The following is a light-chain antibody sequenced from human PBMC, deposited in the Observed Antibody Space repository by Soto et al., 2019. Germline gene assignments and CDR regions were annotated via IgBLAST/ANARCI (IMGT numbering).Light chain of an antibody. CDR1: QSSSSW. CDR3: QQYNSYSRT. J-gene: IGKJ1*01. V-gene: IGKV1-5*01. Sequence: DIQMTQSPSTLSASVGDRVTITCRASQSSSSWLAWYQQIPGKVPKLLIYDASSLESGVPSRFSGSGSGTEFTLTISSLQPDDFATYYCQQYNSYSRTFGQGTKVEIK. CDR2: DAS.